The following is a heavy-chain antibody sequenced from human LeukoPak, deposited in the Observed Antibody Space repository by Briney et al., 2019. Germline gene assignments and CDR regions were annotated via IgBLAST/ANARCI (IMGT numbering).Heavy chain of an antibody. Sequence: GGSLRLSCAASGFTFSNYWMSWVRQAPGKGLEWVANINQDGSEKYYVDSVKGRFTISRDNTKNSLSLQMNSLRAEDTAVYYCARGQVCRSCPFNWFDPWGQGTLVTVSS. CDR1: GFTFSNYW. CDR3: ARGQVCRSCPFNWFDP. V-gene: IGHV3-7*01. J-gene: IGHJ5*02. D-gene: IGHD2-2*01. CDR2: INQDGSEK.